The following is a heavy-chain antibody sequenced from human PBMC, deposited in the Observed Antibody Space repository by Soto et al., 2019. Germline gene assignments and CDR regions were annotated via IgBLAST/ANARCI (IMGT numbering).Heavy chain of an antibody. CDR2: ISYDGSNK. CDR1: GFTFSSYG. J-gene: IGHJ3*02. Sequence: QVQLVESGGGVVQPGRSLRLSCAASGFTFSSYGMHWVRQAPGKGLEWVAVISYDGSNKYYADSVKGRFTISRDNSKNTLYLQMTSLRAEDTAVYYCYCYDSSGRDAFDIWGQGTMVTVSS. CDR3: YCYDSSGRDAFDI. D-gene: IGHD3-22*01. V-gene: IGHV3-30*03.